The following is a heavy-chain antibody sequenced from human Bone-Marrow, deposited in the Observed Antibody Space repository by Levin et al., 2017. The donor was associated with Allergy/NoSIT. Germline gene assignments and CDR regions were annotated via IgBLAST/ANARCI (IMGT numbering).Heavy chain of an antibody. CDR2: MNPKSGTT. V-gene: IGHV1-8*01. D-gene: IGHD3-10*01. J-gene: IGHJ6*02. CDR3: ARAGGSGPIGHYYGLDV. CDR1: GYSFVNYQ. Sequence: ASVKVSCKASGYSFVNYQINWVRQVSGQGPEWLGWMNPKSGTTRFAQNLQGKVAMTRNISINTAYLELTSLRFDDTALYYCARAGGSGPIGHYYGLDVWGQGTAVAVS.